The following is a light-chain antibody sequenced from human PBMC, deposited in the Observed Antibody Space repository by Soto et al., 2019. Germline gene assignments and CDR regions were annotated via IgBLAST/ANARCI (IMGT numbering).Light chain of an antibody. J-gene: IGKJ1*01. CDR1: QSVSRYY. V-gene: IGKV3D-7*01. CDR2: GAS. CDR3: LQDSNYPVT. Sequence: EIVMTQSPATLSLSPGERATLSCRASQSVSRYYLTWYQQKPGQAPRLVIYGASSRATGIPVRFSGSGSGTEFTLTISSLQPEDFATYYCLQDSNYPVTFGQGTKVDIK.